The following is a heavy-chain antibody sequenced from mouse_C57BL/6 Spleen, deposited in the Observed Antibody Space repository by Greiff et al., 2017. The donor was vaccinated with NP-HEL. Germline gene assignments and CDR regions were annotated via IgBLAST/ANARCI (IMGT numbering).Heavy chain of an antibody. CDR1: GFTFSSYT. J-gene: IGHJ3*01. D-gene: IGHD2-3*01. CDR3: ARHYDGYTSRAY. Sequence: EVKLVESGGGLVKPGGSLKLSCAASGFTFSSYTMSWVRQTPEKRLEWVATISGGGGNTYYPDSVKGRFTISRDNAKNTLYLQMSSLRSEDTALYYCARHYDGYTSRAYWGQGTLVTVSA. CDR2: ISGGGGNT. V-gene: IGHV5-9*01.